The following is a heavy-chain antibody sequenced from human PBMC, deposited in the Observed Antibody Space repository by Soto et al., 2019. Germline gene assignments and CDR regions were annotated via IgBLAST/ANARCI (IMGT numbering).Heavy chain of an antibody. CDR1: GFTFSSYA. CDR3: ARDRVVAATVLLYYYYGMDV. Sequence: GGSLRLSCAASGFTFSSYAMHWVRQAPGKGLEWVAVISYDGSNKYYADSVKGRFTISRDNSKNTLYLQMNSLRAEDTAVYYCARDRVVAATVLLYYYYGMDVWGQGTTVTVSS. D-gene: IGHD2-15*01. CDR2: ISYDGSNK. V-gene: IGHV3-30-3*01. J-gene: IGHJ6*02.